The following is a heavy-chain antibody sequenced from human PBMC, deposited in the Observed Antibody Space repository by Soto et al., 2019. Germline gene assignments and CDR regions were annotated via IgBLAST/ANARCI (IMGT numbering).Heavy chain of an antibody. D-gene: IGHD6-19*01. Sequence: QVQLVQSGAEVKKPGSSVKVSCKASVGTFSSYAISWVRQAPGQGLEWMGGIIPIFGTANYAQKFQGRVTLAADGATSTAYMELSSLRCADTAVYYCARLAVAGSFDLWGRGTLVTVSS. J-gene: IGHJ2*01. CDR2: IIPIFGTA. CDR1: VGTFSSYA. CDR3: ARLAVAGSFDL. V-gene: IGHV1-69*12.